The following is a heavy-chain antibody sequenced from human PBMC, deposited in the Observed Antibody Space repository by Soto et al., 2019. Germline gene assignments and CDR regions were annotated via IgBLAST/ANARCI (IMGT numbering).Heavy chain of an antibody. CDR2: IYYSGST. CDR1: GGSISSGGYY. J-gene: IGHJ4*02. Sequence: SETLSLTCTVSGGSISSGGYYWSWLRQHPGRGLEWIGYIYYSGSTYYNPSLKSRVTISVDTYKNQFSLKLSSVTAAATAVSYCARAEKYSSSSPAVYWGQGTLFTVSS. D-gene: IGHD6-6*01. CDR3: ARAEKYSSSSPAVY. V-gene: IGHV4-31*03.